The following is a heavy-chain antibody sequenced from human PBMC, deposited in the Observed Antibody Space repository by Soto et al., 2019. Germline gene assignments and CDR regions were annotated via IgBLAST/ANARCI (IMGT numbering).Heavy chain of an antibody. Sequence: PGGSLRLSCAASGFTFGSYAMHWVRQSPGKGLEWVAVISYDGSNKYYADSVKGRFTISRDNSKNTLYLQMNSLRAEDTAVYYCARDRPHFDYWGQGTLVTVSS. CDR3: ARDRPHFDY. CDR2: ISYDGSNK. CDR1: GFTFGSYA. V-gene: IGHV3-30-3*01. J-gene: IGHJ4*02.